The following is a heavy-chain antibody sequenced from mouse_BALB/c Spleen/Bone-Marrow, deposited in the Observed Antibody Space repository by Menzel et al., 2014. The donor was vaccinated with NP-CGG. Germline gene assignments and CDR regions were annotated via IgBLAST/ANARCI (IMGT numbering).Heavy chain of an antibody. CDR2: INPYNGGT. D-gene: IGHD1-1*01. V-gene: IGHV1-18*01. CDR1: GYPFTGYT. CDR3: ARDYYGSSYGFAY. Sequence: EVQLQQSGPELVKPGASMKISCKASGYPFTGYTMNWVKQSHGKNLEWIGLINPYNGGTSYNQKFKGKATLTVDRSSSTAYMELLSLTSEDSAVYYCARDYYGSSYGFAYWGQGTLVTVSA. J-gene: IGHJ3*01.